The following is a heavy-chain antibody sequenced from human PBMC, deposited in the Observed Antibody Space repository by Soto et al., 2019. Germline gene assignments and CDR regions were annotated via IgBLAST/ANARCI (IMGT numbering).Heavy chain of an antibody. CDR1: GYSFTSYW. Sequence: PGESLKNSCKGYGYSFTSYWMGWVRQMPEKGLEWMGIIYPGDSDTRYSPSFQGQVTISDDKSISTAYLQWSSLKASDTAMYYCARQVAAADYYYYYGMDVWGQGTTVTGSS. V-gene: IGHV5-51*01. J-gene: IGHJ6*02. CDR2: IYPGDSDT. D-gene: IGHD6-13*01. CDR3: ARQVAAADYYYYYGMDV.